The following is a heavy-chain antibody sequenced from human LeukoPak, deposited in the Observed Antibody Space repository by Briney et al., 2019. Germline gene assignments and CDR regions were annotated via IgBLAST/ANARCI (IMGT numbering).Heavy chain of an antibody. D-gene: IGHD6-13*01. CDR1: GFTFSSYA. CDR3: ARRNIAAAALDY. Sequence: GGSLRLSCAASGFTFSSYAMSWVRQAPGKGLEWVSGISGSGGSTYYADSVKGRFTISSDNSKNTLYLQMNSLRAEDTAVYYCARRNIAAAALDYWGQGTLVTVSS. J-gene: IGHJ4*02. CDR2: ISGSGGST. V-gene: IGHV3-23*01.